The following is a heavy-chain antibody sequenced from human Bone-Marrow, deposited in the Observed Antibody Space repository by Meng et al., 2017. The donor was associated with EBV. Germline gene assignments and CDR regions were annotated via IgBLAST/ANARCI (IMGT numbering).Heavy chain of an antibody. CDR2: IIPMFGPP. CDR1: GGSFGSTA. Sequence: QVQLAQSGTEVRKXXXXXKXPCKASGGSFGSTAFSWVRQAPGQGPEWMGIIIPMFGPPNYAQDFQGRVTMTADTSTDTAYMELNSLTSDDTAVYYCAAGYDASGYFDFWGQGTLVTVSS. D-gene: IGHD1-26*01. CDR3: AAGYDASGYFDF. J-gene: IGHJ4*02. V-gene: IGHV1-69*06.